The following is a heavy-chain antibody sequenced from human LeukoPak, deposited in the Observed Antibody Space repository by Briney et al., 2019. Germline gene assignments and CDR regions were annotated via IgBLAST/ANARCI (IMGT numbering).Heavy chain of an antibody. J-gene: IGHJ4*02. CDR2: IYSGSST. Sequence: GGSLRLSCAASGFTVSSNYMSWVRQAPGKGLEWVSVIYSGSSTYYADSVKGRFTISRDNSKNTLYLQMNSLRAEDTAVYYCARATRGYVDYWGQGTLVTVSS. D-gene: IGHD6-6*01. CDR3: ARATRGYVDY. V-gene: IGHV3-53*01. CDR1: GFTVSSNY.